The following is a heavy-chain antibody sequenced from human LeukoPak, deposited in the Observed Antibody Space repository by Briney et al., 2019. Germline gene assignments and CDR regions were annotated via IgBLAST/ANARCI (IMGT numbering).Heavy chain of an antibody. J-gene: IGHJ4*02. V-gene: IGHV3-30-3*01. CDR2: ISYDGSNK. CDR3: ARSPRHGSGWYRGVRMDY. Sequence: PGGSLRLSCAASGFTFSSYAMHWVRQAPGKGLEWVAVISYDGSNKYYADSVKGRFTISRDNSKNTLYLQMNSLRAEDTAVYYCARSPRHGSGWYRGVRMDYWGQGTLVTVSS. CDR1: GFTFSSYA. D-gene: IGHD6-19*01.